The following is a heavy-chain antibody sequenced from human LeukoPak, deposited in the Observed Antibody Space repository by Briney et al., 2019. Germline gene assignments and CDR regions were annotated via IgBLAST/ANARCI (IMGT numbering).Heavy chain of an antibody. CDR3: ARDMFDP. CDR2: IWYDGSNK. V-gene: IGHV3-33*01. Sequence: GGSLRLSRAASGFTFSSYGIHWVRQAPGKGLEWVAVIWYDGSNKYYADSVKGRFTISRDNSKNTPYLQMNSLRAEDTAVYYCARDMFDPWGQGTLVTVSS. CDR1: GFTFSSYG. J-gene: IGHJ5*02.